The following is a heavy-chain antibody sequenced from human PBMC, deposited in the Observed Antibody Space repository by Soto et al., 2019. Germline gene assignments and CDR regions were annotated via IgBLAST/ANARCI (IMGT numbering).Heavy chain of an antibody. J-gene: IGHJ6*02. CDR2: IWYDGSHT. CDR1: GFTFITYS. CDR3: ARDGQQLAPYAMDV. V-gene: IGHV3-33*08. Sequence: GGSMRLSCGVSGFTFITYSMHWVRQAAGKGLEWVAQIWYDGSHTYYTDSVKGRFTISRDNLKDMVYLQMDSLRAEDTAVYYCARDGQQLAPYAMDVWGQGTTVTV. D-gene: IGHD1-1*01.